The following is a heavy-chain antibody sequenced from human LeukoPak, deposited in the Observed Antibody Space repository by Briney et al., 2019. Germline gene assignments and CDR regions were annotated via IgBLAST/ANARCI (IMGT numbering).Heavy chain of an antibody. CDR2: SDPEDGET. D-gene: IGHD2-21*01. CDR3: ASDLLARGLKTFDP. Sequence: GASVKVSCKVSGNTLTLSELSMHWVRQSPGKGLEWMGSSDPEDGETIYAQEFQGRVTMTEDTSTDTAYMELSSLRYEDTAVYYCASDLLARGLKTFDPWGQGTLVTVSS. CDR1: GNTLTLSELS. V-gene: IGHV1-24*01. J-gene: IGHJ5*02.